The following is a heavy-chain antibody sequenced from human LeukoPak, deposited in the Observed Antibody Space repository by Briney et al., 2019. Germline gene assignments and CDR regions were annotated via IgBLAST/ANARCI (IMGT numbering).Heavy chain of an antibody. CDR1: GFTFSSYS. D-gene: IGHD3-22*01. CDR2: ISSSSSYI. CDR3: SKVDGSKIVVVIIYAFDI. Sequence: GGSLRLSCAASGFTFSSYSMNWVRQAPGKGLERVSSISSSSSYIYYADSVKGRFTISRDNSKNTLYLQMNSLRAEDTAVYYCSKVDGSKIVVVIIYAFDIWGQGTMVTVS. V-gene: IGHV3-21*04. J-gene: IGHJ3*02.